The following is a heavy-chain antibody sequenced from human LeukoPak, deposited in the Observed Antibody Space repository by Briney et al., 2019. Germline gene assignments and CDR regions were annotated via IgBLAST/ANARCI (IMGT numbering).Heavy chain of an antibody. CDR3: ARSQQQLPNYYYYYMDV. CDR1: GGSISSYY. CDR2: IYTSGST. Sequence: SETLSLTCTVSGGSISSYYWRWIRQPAGKGLEWLGRIYTSGSTNYNRSLKSRVTMSVDTSKNQFSLKLSSVTAADTAVYYCARSQQQLPNYYYYYMDVWGKGTTVTVSS. J-gene: IGHJ6*03. D-gene: IGHD6-13*01. V-gene: IGHV4-4*07.